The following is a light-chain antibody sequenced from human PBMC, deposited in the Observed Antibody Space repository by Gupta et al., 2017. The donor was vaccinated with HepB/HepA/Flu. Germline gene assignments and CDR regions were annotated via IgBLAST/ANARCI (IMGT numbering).Light chain of an antibody. J-gene: IGKJ1*01. CDR1: QDVASW. V-gene: IGKV1-12*01. Sequence: DIQMIQSPSSVSASVGDRVTITCRASQDVASWLAWFQQKPGKAPKLLIYVASNLKSGVPSRFSSSGYGTDFTLTISSLQPEDFATYYCQQANNFPWTFGQGTKV. CDR2: VAS. CDR3: QQANNFPWT.